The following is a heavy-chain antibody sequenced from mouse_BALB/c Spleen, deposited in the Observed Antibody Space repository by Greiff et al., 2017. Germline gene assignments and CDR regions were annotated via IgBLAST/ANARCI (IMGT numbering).Heavy chain of an antibody. J-gene: IGHJ4*01. CDR3: ARNYLYAMDY. Sequence: EVKLLESGPGLVKPSQSLSLTCSVTGYSITSGYYWNWIRQFPGNKLEWMGYICYDGSNNYNPSLKNRISITRDTSKNQFFLKLNSVTTEDTATYYCARNYLYAMDYWGQGTSVTVSS. D-gene: IGHD1-1*01. CDR1: GYSITSGYY. V-gene: IGHV3-6*02. CDR2: ICYDGSN.